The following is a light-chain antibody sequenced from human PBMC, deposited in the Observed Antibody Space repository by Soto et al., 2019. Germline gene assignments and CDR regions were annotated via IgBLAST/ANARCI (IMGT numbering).Light chain of an antibody. CDR3: QVWDSSTYV. V-gene: IGLV3-9*01. J-gene: IGLJ1*01. CDR1: NIGSKN. Sequence: SYELTQPLSVSVALGQTARITCGRNNIGSKNVHWYQQKPGQAPVLVIYRDSNRPSGIPERFSGSNSGNTATLTISRAQAGDEADYYCQVWDSSTYVFGTGTKLTVL. CDR2: RDS.